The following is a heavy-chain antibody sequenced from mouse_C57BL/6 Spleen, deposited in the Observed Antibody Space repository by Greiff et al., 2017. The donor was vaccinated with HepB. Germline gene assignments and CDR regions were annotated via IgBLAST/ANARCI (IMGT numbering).Heavy chain of an antibody. J-gene: IGHJ1*03. V-gene: IGHV2-2*01. CDR1: GFSLTSYG. CDR3: ARNADYYGSRYWYFDD. D-gene: IGHD1-1*01. Sequence: VQLQQSGPGLVQPSQSLSITCTVSGFSLTSYGVHWVRQSPGKGREWLGVIWSGGSTDYNAAFISRLSISKDNYKSQVFFKMNSMQADDTAIYYCARNADYYGSRYWYFDDWGTGTTVTVSS. CDR2: IWSGGST.